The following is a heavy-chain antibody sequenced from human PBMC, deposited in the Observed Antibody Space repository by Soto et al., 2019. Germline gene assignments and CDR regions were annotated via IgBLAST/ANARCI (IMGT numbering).Heavy chain of an antibody. V-gene: IGHV4-34*01. CDR1: GGSFSGYY. CDR2: INHSGST. D-gene: IGHD3-10*01. Sequence: QVQLQQWGAGLLKPSETLSLTCAVYGGSFSGYYWSWIRQPPGKGLEWIWEINHSGSTNYNPSLKSRVTISVDTSKNQFSLKLSSVTAADTAVYYCARAPVGSGFDYWGQGTLVTVSS. CDR3: ARAPVGSGFDY. J-gene: IGHJ4*02.